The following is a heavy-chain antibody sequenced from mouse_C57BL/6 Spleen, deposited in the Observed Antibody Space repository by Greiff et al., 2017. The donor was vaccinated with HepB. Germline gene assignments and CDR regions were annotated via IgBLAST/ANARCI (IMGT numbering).Heavy chain of an antibody. D-gene: IGHD1-1*01. CDR1: GYTFTSYW. V-gene: IGHV1-50*01. Sequence: QVQLQQPGAELVKPGASVKLSCKASGYTFTSYWMQWVKQRPGQGLEWIGEIDPSDSYTNYNQKFKGKATLTVDTSSSTAYMQLSSLTSEDSAVYYCASPRTTVVAKRYFYVWGTGTTVTVSS. J-gene: IGHJ1*03. CDR3: ASPRTTVVAKRYFYV. CDR2: IDPSDSYT.